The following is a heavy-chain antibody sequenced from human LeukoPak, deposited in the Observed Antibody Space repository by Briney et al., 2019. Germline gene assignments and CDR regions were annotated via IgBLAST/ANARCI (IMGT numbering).Heavy chain of an antibody. CDR1: GFTFSSYS. Sequence: GGSLRLSCAASGFTFSSYSMNWVRQAPGKGLEWVSSISSSSSYIYHADSVKGRFTISRDNAKNSLYLQMNSLRAEDTAVYYCARGSGDGYNWDYFDYWGQGTLVTVSS. D-gene: IGHD5-24*01. V-gene: IGHV3-21*01. CDR2: ISSSSSYI. CDR3: ARGSGDGYNWDYFDY. J-gene: IGHJ4*02.